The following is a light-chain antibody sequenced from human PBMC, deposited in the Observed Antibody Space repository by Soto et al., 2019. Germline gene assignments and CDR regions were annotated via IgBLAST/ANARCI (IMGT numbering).Light chain of an antibody. V-gene: IGLV2-14*03. CDR2: DVS. CDR1: SSDVGGYNY. Sequence: QSALTQAASESGSPGQSITISCTGTSSDVGGYNYVSWYQQHPGKAPKLMIYDVSSRPSGVSNRFSGSKSGNTASLTISGLLSEDEADYYCTSYTTSKTPLFGGGTKLTVL. CDR3: TSYTTSKTPL. J-gene: IGLJ2*01.